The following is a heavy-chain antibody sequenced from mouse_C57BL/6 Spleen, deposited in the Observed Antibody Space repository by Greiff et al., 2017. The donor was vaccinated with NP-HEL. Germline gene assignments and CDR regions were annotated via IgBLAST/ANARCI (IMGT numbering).Heavy chain of an antibody. CDR2: IRRNRSYSAT. Sequence: EVKLMESGGGLVQPKGSLKLSCAASGFTFTTYAMHWVRQAPGQGLEWVARIRRNRSYSATYYTDSVKDRFTISRDDSQSMLYLQMNNLKTGDTAMYYCVRDAGTSIFDCWGQGATLTVAS. CDR1: GFTFTTYA. CDR3: VRDAGTSIFDC. D-gene: IGHD4-1*01. J-gene: IGHJ2*01. V-gene: IGHV10-3*01.